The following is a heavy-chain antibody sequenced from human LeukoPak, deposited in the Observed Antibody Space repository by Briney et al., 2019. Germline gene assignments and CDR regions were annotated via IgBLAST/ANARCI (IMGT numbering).Heavy chain of an antibody. Sequence: PSEPLSLTCALYGGSFSGYYWSWIRHPPGKGLEWIGEINHSGSKNYNPSFKSRVTISVDTSKNQFSLKLSSVTAADTAVYYCARGRYYYGSGSYQGWFDPWGQGTLVTVSS. CDR3: ARGRYYYGSGSYQGWFDP. V-gene: IGHV4-34*01. J-gene: IGHJ5*02. CDR2: INHSGSK. CDR1: GGSFSGYY. D-gene: IGHD3-10*01.